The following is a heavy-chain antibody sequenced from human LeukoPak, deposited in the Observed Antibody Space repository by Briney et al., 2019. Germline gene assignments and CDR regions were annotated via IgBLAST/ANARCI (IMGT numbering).Heavy chain of an antibody. Sequence: GVPLRLSCAASGVTFSSYDMHWLRQVPGKGLEWVAFIWYDGSNKYYADSVKGRFTMSRDNSKNTLYLQMNRLRAEDTAVYYCAKGKVVPGPRFGFDPWGQGTLVTVSS. CDR1: GVTFSSYD. D-gene: IGHD2-2*01. J-gene: IGHJ5*02. CDR2: IWYDGSNK. CDR3: AKGKVVPGPRFGFDP. V-gene: IGHV3-33*08.